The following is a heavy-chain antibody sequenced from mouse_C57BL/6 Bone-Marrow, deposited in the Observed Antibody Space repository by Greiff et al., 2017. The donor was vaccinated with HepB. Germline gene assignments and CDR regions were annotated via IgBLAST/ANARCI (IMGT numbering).Heavy chain of an antibody. CDR2: IDPSDSYT. CDR1: GYTFTSYW. J-gene: IGHJ2*01. Sequence: QVQLQQPGAELVRPGTSVKLSCKASGYTFTSYWMHWVKQRPGQGLEWIGVIDPSDSYTNYNQKFKGKATLTVDTSSSTAYMQLSSLTSEDSAVYYCARRRGLPYYFDYWGQGTTLTVSS. V-gene: IGHV1-59*01. D-gene: IGHD2-4*01. CDR3: ARRRGLPYYFDY.